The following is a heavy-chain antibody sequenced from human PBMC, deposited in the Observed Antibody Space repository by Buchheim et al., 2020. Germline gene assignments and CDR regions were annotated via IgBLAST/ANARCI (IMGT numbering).Heavy chain of an antibody. V-gene: IGHV3-23*01. J-gene: IGHJ6*02. CDR2: ISGSGGST. CDR1: GFTFTENA. CDR3: AKDLDRYCSGGSCYSYYYGMDV. D-gene: IGHD2-15*01. Sequence: EVQLLESGGDLVRPGGSLRLSCEASGFTFTENAMSWVRQAPGKGLEWVSAISGSGGSTYYADSVKGRFTISRDNSKNTLYLQMNSLRAEDTAVYYCAKDLDRYCSGGSCYSYYYGMDVWGQGTT.